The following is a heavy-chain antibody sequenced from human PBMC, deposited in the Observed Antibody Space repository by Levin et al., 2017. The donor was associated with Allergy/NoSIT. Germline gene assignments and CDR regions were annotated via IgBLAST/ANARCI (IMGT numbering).Heavy chain of an antibody. D-gene: IGHD3-9*01. CDR3: THHYDILTVWGFGP. Sequence: GGSLRLSCAASGFSFNDFAMHWVRQASGKGLEWVGHIRSKASSYATAYAASVKGRFTISRDDSKNTAYLQMNSMKTEDTAVYYCTHHYDILTVWGFGPWGQGTVVTVSS. J-gene: IGHJ5*02. CDR1: GFSFNDFA. CDR2: IRSKASSYAT. V-gene: IGHV3-73*01.